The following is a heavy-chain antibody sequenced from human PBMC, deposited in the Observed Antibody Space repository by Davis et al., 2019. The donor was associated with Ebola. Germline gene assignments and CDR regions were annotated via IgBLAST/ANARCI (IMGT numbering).Heavy chain of an antibody. CDR1: GFTFSSYE. CDR2: ISSSGSTI. D-gene: IGHD3-22*01. CDR3: ARGTTYYYDSSGYGFDY. V-gene: IGHV3-48*03. J-gene: IGHJ4*02. Sequence: PGGSLRLSCAASGFTFSSYEMNWVRQAPGKELEWVSYISSSGSTIYYADSVKGRFTISRDNAKNSLYLQMNSLRAEDTAVYYCARGTTYYYDSSGYGFDYWGQGTLVTVSS.